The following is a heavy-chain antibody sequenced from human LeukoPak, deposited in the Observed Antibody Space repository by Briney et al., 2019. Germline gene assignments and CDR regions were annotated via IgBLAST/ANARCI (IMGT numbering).Heavy chain of an antibody. J-gene: IGHJ3*01. V-gene: IGHV5-51*01. Sequence: GESLKISCKGSGYSFSNYWLGWVRQMPGKGLEWMGIIFPDDSDARYSPSFQGQVTISADKSISTAYLQWSSLKASDTAMYYCARRDGYGAYDVWGQGTMVTVSS. D-gene: IGHD5-24*01. CDR2: IFPDDSDA. CDR1: GYSFSNYW. CDR3: ARRDGYGAYDV.